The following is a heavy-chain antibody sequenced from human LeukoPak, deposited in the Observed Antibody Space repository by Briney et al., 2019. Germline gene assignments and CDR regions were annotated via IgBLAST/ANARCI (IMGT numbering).Heavy chain of an antibody. CDR1: RFTFSSYG. Sequence: PGASLLLCCAAWRFTFSSYGRQWVRQARGKGRERGGVISYDGSNTYYADSVKGRFTISRDNSKNTLYLQMNSLRAEDTAVYYCAKDGLVATIGIYYWGQGALVTVSS. D-gene: IGHD5-12*01. CDR3: AKDGLVATIGIYY. J-gene: IGHJ4*02. CDR2: ISYDGSNT. V-gene: IGHV3-30*18.